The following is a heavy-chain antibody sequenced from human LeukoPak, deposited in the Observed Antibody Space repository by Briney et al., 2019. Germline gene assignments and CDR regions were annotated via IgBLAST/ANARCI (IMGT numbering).Heavy chain of an antibody. J-gene: IGHJ4*02. CDR3: ARGGYYYDTSDYYSTDFDH. CDR2: ITWVASTT. V-gene: IGHV3-43*01. Sequence: GGSLRLSCAASGFIFHDYTMHWVRQAPGKGLEWVSLITWVASTTYYADSVKGRFTISRDNAKNTLYLQMNTLRVEDTAVYYCARGGYYYDTSDYYSTDFDHWGQGTLVTVSS. D-gene: IGHD3-22*01. CDR1: GFIFHDYT.